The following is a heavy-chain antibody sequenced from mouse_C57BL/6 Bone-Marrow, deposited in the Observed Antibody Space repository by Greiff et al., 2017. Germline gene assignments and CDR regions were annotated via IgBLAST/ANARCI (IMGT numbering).Heavy chain of an antibody. CDR3: GRDYYGNRVEFDY. J-gene: IGHJ2*01. V-gene: IGHV3-6*01. CDR2: ISCGGSN. Sequence: EVQLQESGPGLVKPSQSLSLTCSVTGYSITSCYYWNWLRQFPGNKLEWMDYISCGGSNNYNPSLKNRISITRDTYKNPFFLKLNAVTTEDTATYYCGRDYYGNRVEFDYWGQGTTLTVSS. D-gene: IGHD1-1*01. CDR1: GYSITSCYY.